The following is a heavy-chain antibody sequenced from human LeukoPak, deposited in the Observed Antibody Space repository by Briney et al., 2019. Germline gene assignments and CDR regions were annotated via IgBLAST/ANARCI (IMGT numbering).Heavy chain of an antibody. CDR3: ARRSSWRFDY. CDR2: IFHSGSA. Sequence: SETLSLTCTVSGGSISSSSYYWGWIRQPPGKGLEWIGSIFHSGSAYYNPSLKSRVTISVDTSKNQLSLKLSSVTAADAAVYYCARRSSWRFDYWGQGTLVTVSS. D-gene: IGHD6-13*01. V-gene: IGHV4-39*01. CDR1: GGSISSSSYY. J-gene: IGHJ4*02.